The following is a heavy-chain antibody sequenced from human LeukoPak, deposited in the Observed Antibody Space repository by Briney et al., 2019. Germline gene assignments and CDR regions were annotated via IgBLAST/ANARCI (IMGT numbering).Heavy chain of an antibody. J-gene: IGHJ4*02. V-gene: IGHV1-2*02. CDR1: GYSLTGYY. Sequence: ASVKVSCKASGYSLTGYYMHWLRQAPGQGLEWMGWINPNSGDTGYAQKFQGRVTTTRDMSISTIYMELTRLRSDDTALYYCARWDGYSSSPDYWGQGTLVTVSS. CDR3: ARWDGYSSSPDY. D-gene: IGHD6-13*01. CDR2: INPNSGDT.